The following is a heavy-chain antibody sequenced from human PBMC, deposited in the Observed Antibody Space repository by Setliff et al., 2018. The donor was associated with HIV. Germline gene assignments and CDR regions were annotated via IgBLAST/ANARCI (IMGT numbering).Heavy chain of an antibody. J-gene: IGHJ4*02. CDR1: GYTFTSYG. D-gene: IGHD1-7*01. CDR3: ARVWEWNYDLGY. Sequence: ASVKVSCKASGYTFTSYGISWVRQAPGQGLEWMGWISAYNGNTNYAQKLQGRVTMTRYTSTSTAYMELRSLRSDDTAVYYCARVWEWNYDLGYWGQGTLVTVSS. CDR2: ISAYNGNT. V-gene: IGHV1-18*01.